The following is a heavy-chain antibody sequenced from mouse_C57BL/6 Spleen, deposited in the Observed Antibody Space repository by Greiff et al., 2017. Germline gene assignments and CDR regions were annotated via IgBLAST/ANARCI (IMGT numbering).Heavy chain of an antibody. CDR1: GYTFTSYW. V-gene: IGHV1-64*01. CDR2: IHPNSGST. J-gene: IGHJ1*03. CDR3: ARYGSSYGYFDV. D-gene: IGHD1-1*01. Sequence: QVQLKQPGAELVQPGASVKLSCKASGYTFTSYWMHWVKQRPGQGLEWIGMIHPNSGSTNYNEKFKSKATLTVDKSSSTAYMQLSSLTSEDSAVXYCARYGSSYGYFDVWGTGTTVTVSS.